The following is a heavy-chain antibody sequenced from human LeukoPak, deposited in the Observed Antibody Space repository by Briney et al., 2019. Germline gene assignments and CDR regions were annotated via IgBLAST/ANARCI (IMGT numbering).Heavy chain of an antibody. D-gene: IGHD4-11*01. CDR2: IHYSGYT. J-gene: IGHJ6*03. V-gene: IGHV4-59*01. Sequence: SETLSRTCIVSGGSISIYYWSWIRQPPGKELEWIGYIHYSGYTKYNPSLKSRVTISVDTSKNQLSLKLSSVTAADTAVYYCARGSNDYSNYYYYMDVWGKGTTVTVSS. CDR1: GGSISIYY. CDR3: ARGSNDYSNYYYYMDV.